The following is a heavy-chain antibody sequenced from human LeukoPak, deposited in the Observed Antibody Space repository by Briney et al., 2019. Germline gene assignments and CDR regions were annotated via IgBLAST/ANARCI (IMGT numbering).Heavy chain of an antibody. J-gene: IGHJ4*02. D-gene: IGHD6-19*01. V-gene: IGHV4-59*01. Sequence: SETPSLTCTVSGGSISSYYWSWIRQPPGKGLEWIGYIYYSGSTNYNPSLKSRVTISVDTSKNQFSLKLSSVTAADTAVYYCARAVAVAGKGNFDYWGQGTLVTVSS. CDR1: GGSISSYY. CDR3: ARAVAVAGKGNFDY. CDR2: IYYSGST.